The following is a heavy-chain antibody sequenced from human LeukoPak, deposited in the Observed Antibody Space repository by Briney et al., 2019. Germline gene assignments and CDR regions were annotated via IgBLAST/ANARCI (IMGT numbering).Heavy chain of an antibody. J-gene: IGHJ6*03. V-gene: IGHV3-23*01. CDR3: AKDRGGRRYYYYYYMDI. Sequence: GGSLRLSCAASGFTFSSYAMSWVRQAPGKGLEWVSAISGSGGSTYYADSVKGRFTISRDNSKNTLYLQMNSLRAEDTAVYYCAKDRGGRRYYYYYYMDIWGKGTTVTVSS. CDR1: GFTFSSYA. D-gene: IGHD3-10*01. CDR2: ISGSGGST.